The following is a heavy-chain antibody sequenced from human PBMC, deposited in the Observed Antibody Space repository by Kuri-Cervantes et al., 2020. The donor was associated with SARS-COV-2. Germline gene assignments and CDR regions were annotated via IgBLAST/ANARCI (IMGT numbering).Heavy chain of an antibody. CDR2: INPDGSYT. D-gene: IGHD1-1*01. CDR3: VRDGDHWNFDY. Sequence: SCAASVFTFSSYWIHWVRQAPGKGLVWVSRINPDGSYTNNADSVKGRFTLSTDNAKNMLFLQMNSLRDEDTAVYYCVRDGDHWNFDYWGQGTLVTVSS. J-gene: IGHJ4*02. V-gene: IGHV3-74*01. CDR1: VFTFSSYW.